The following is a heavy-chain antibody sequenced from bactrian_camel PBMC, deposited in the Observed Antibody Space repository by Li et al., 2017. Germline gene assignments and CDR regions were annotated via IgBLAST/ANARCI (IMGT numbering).Heavy chain of an antibody. J-gene: IGHJ4*01. CDR1: GFTFRTYH. CDR2: IEPDDRYT. CDR3: ASAYSGWYHYLY. D-gene: IGHD5*01. V-gene: IGHV3-2*01. Sequence: QVQLVESGGALVQPGGSLRLSCVASGFTFRTYHMSWVRQAPGKGLEWIASIEPDDRYTYSADSVKGRFTISRENAKSTAHLQMTSLKPEDTALYYCASAYSGWYHYLYWGQGTQVTVS.